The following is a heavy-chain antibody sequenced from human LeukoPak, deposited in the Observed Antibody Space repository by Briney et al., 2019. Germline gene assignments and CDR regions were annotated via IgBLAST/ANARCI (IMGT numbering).Heavy chain of an antibody. CDR2: INHSGST. D-gene: IGHD1-26*01. J-gene: IGHJ4*02. V-gene: IGHV4-34*01. Sequence: SETLSLTCAVYGGSFSGYYWSWIRQPPGKGLEWIGEINHSGSTNYNPSLKSRVTISVDTSKNQFSLKLSSVTAADTAVYYCARRSGSYYRYYFDYWGQGTLVTVSS. CDR3: ARRSGSYYRYYFDY. CDR1: GGSFSGYY.